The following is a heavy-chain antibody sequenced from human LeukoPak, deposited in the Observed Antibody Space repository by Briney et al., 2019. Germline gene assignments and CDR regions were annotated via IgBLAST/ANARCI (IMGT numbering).Heavy chain of an antibody. CDR2: INPNSGGT. Sequence: ASATVSCKASGYTFTGYYMQWVRQAPGQGLEWMGWINPNSGGTNYAQKFQGRVTMTRDTSISTAYMELSRLRSDDTAVYYCARDRRIAVAGTGMDYWGQGTLVTVSS. CDR3: ARDRRIAVAGTGMDY. J-gene: IGHJ4*02. D-gene: IGHD6-19*01. V-gene: IGHV1-2*02. CDR1: GYTFTGYY.